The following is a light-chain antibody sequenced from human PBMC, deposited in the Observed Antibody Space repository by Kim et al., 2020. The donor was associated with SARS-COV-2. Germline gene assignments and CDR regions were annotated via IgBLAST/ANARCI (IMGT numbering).Light chain of an antibody. J-gene: IGKJ3*01. CDR1: QSVNHN. Sequence: VSPGERATLSCRASQSVNHNLAWYQQKPGQSPRLLISYASTRASGIPARFSGSGSGTEFTLTISSLQSEDFTVYYCQQYNAWPFTFGPGTKVDIK. V-gene: IGKV3-15*01. CDR2: YAS. CDR3: QQYNAWPFT.